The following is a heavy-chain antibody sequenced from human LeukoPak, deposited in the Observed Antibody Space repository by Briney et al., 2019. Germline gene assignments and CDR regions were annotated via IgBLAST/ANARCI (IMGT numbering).Heavy chain of an antibody. CDR1: GGSISSSSYY. D-gene: IGHD6-13*01. CDR3: ARLVPDRSSWFLSNSDY. V-gene: IGHV4-39*01. Sequence: SETLSLTCTVSGGSISSSSYYWGWIRQPPGKGLEWIGSIYYSGTTYYNPSLKSRVTISVDSSKNQFSLKLSSVTAADTAVYYCARLVPDRSSWFLSNSDYWGQGTLVTVSS. CDR2: IYYSGTT. J-gene: IGHJ4*02.